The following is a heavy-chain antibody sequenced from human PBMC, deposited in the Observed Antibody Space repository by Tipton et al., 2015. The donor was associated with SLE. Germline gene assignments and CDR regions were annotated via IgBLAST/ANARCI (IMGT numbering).Heavy chain of an antibody. CDR3: ARGRWGSYGIWFDP. CDR2: VYTSGRT. J-gene: IGHJ5*02. CDR1: GGSISGGNYY. D-gene: IGHD1-26*01. V-gene: IGHV4-61*02. Sequence: TLSLTCRVSGGSISGGNYYWTWIRQPAGKGLEGIGHIYISGSVYTSGRTKDNPSLKSRATISVDISNNHFSLNLNSVTAADTAVYFCARGRWGSYGIWFDPWGQGTLVTVSS.